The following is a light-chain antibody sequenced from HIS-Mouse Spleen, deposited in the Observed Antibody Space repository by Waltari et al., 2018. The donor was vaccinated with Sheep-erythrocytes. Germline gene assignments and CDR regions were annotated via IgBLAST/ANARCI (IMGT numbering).Light chain of an antibody. V-gene: IGKV2-28*01. CDR1: QSLLHSNGYNY. J-gene: IGKJ1*01. Sequence: DIVMTQSPLSLPVTPGEPASISCRSSQSLLHSNGYNYLDWYLQKPGQSPQLLSDLGSNRASGVPDRFSGSGSGTDFTLKISRVEAEDVGVYYCMQALQTPRTFGQGTKVEIK. CDR3: MQALQTPRT. CDR2: LGS.